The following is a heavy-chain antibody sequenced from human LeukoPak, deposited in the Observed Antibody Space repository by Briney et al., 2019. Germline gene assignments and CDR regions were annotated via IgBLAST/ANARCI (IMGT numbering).Heavy chain of an antibody. CDR1: GGSISSYY. CDR2: INASGST. V-gene: IGHV4-4*07. D-gene: IGHD6-13*01. CDR3: ARGIAVAYDYNWFDP. J-gene: IGHJ5*02. Sequence: PSETLSLTCSVSGGSISSYYWSWIRQTAGKGLEWIGRINASGSTRFNPSLKSRVTMSVDTSKNQFSLKLSSVTAADTAVYFCARGIAVAYDYNWFDPRGQGTLVTVSS.